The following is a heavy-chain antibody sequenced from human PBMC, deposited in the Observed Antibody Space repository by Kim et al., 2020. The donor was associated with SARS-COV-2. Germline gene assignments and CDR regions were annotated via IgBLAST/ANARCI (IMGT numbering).Heavy chain of an antibody. D-gene: IGHD3-22*01. Sequence: GGSLRLSCAASGFTFDDYAMHWVRQAPGKGLEWVSLISGDGGSTYYADSVKGRFTISRDNSKNSLYLQMNSLRTEDTALYYCAKDAGDRDYYDSSGYHDGGYWGQGTLVTVSS. J-gene: IGHJ4*02. CDR2: ISGDGGST. V-gene: IGHV3-43*02. CDR3: AKDAGDRDYYDSSGYHDGGY. CDR1: GFTFDDYA.